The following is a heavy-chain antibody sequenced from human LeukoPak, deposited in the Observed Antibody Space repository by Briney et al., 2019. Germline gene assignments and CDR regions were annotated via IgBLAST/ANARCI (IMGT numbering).Heavy chain of an antibody. CDR1: GYTFTGYY. V-gene: IGHV1-2*02. D-gene: IGHD1-26*01. CDR3: ARDDSGSYYFDY. J-gene: IGHJ4*02. Sequence: ASVKVSCKASGYTFTGYYMHWVRQAPGQGLEWMGWINPNSGGTNYAQKFQGRVTMTRDTSISTAYMELSRLRSDDTAVYCCARDDSGSYYFDYWGQGTLVTVSS. CDR2: INPNSGGT.